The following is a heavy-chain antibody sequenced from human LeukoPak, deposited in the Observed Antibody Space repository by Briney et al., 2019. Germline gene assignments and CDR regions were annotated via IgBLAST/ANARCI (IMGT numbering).Heavy chain of an antibody. CDR3: ARDQLPHEVDYYYYGMDV. CDR1: GGTFSSYA. J-gene: IGHJ6*02. CDR2: IIPIFGTA. Sequence: GSSVKVSCKASGGTFSSYAISWVRQAPGQGLEWMGGIIPIFGTANYAQKFQGRVTITADESTSTAYMELSSLRSEDTALYYCARDQLPHEVDYYYYGMDVWGQGTTVTVSS. D-gene: IGHD2-2*01. V-gene: IGHV1-69*01.